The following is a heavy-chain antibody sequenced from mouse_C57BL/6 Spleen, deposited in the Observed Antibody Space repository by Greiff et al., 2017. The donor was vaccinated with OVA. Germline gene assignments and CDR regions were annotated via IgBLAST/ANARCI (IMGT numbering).Heavy chain of an antibody. CDR3: ARHKTGTGGYAMDY. J-gene: IGHJ4*01. V-gene: IGHV2-6-1*01. Sequence: QVQLKESGPGLVAPSQSLSITCTVSGFSLTSYGVHWVRQPPGKGLEWLVVIWSDGSTTYNSALKSRLSISKDNSKSQVFLKMNSLQTDDTAMYYCARHKTGTGGYAMDYWGQGTSVTVSS. D-gene: IGHD4-1*01. CDR1: GFSLTSYG. CDR2: IWSDGST.